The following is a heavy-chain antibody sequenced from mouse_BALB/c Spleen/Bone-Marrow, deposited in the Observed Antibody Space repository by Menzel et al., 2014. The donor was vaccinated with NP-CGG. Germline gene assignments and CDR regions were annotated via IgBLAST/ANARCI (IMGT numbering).Heavy chain of an antibody. V-gene: IGHV1S81*02. CDR2: INPNNGGT. CDR3: TRSGPGFAY. J-gene: IGHJ3*01. CDR1: GYTFTNYF. Sequence: QVRLKDSGAELVKPGASVKLSCKASGYTFTNYFMYWVKQRPGQGLEWIGEINPNNGGTNFNENFKSKATLTLDKSSSTAYMQLSSLTSEDSAVYYCTRSGPGFAYWGHGTLVTVSA.